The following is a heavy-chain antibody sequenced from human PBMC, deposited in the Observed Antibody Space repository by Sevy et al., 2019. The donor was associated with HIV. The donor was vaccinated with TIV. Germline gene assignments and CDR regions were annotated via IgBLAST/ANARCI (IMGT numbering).Heavy chain of an antibody. CDR3: AREEVVPSYYYGMDV. CDR2: ISAYNGNT. D-gene: IGHD2-2*01. J-gene: IGHJ6*02. CDR1: GYTFTSYG. Sequence: ASVKVSCKASGYTFTSYGISWVQQAPGQGLEWMGWISAYNGNTNYAQKLQGRVTMTTDTSTSTAYMELRSLRSDDTAVYYCAREEVVPSYYYGMDVWGQGTTVTVSS. V-gene: IGHV1-18*01.